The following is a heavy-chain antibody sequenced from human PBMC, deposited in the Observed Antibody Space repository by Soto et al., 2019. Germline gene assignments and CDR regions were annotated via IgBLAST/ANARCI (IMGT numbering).Heavy chain of an antibody. D-gene: IGHD5-18*01. Sequence: DAVTFSCKASGYTFTGYYMHWVRQAPGHGREWMGWIIPNSGCTNYAQKFQGRFTMTRDTSISTAYMELSRLRSDDTAVYFCARSYSYGTPYYFDCWGQGTLVTVSS. CDR3: ARSYSYGTPYYFDC. CDR2: IIPNSGCT. J-gene: IGHJ4*02. V-gene: IGHV1-2*02. CDR1: GYTFTGYY.